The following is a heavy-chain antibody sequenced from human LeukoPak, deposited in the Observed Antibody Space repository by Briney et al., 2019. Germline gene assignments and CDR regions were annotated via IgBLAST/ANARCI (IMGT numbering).Heavy chain of an antibody. CDR3: AKDNQRGGFQH. CDR1: GLSFDDNA. J-gene: IGHJ1*01. D-gene: IGHD3-16*01. CDR2: ISGDGATT. V-gene: IGHV3-43*02. Sequence: GGSLRLSCAASGLSFDDNAMYWVRQAPGKGLEWVSLISGDGATTYYADSVKGRFNISRDNSKSSLYLQMNSLRSEDSALYYCAKDNQRGGFQHWGQGTLVTVSS.